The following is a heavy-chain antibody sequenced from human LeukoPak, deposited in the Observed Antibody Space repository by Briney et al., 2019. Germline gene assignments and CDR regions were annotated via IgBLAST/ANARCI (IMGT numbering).Heavy chain of an antibody. CDR2: IIPIFGTA. CDR1: GGTFSSYT. J-gene: IGHJ6*03. V-gene: IGHV1-69*05. CDR3: ARGEYQLHLYYYYYYMDV. D-gene: IGHD2-2*01. Sequence: SVKVSCKASGGTFSSYTISWVRQAPGQGLEWMGGIIPIFGTANYAQKFQGRVTITTDESTSTAYMELSSLRSEDTALYYCARGEYQLHLYYYYYYMDVWGKGATVTVSS.